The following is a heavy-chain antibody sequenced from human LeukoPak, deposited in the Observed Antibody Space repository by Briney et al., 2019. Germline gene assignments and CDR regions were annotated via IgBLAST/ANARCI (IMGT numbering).Heavy chain of an antibody. CDR2: INPYSGDT. Sequence: ASVKVSCKASGYTFTGYYIHWVRQAPGQGLEWMGWINPYSGDTNSAQKFQGRVTMTRDTSISTAYMELSRLRSDDTAVYYCARVTYDSSGYHLDYWGQGTLVTVSS. V-gene: IGHV1-2*02. J-gene: IGHJ4*02. CDR3: ARVTYDSSGYHLDY. D-gene: IGHD3-22*01. CDR1: GYTFTGYY.